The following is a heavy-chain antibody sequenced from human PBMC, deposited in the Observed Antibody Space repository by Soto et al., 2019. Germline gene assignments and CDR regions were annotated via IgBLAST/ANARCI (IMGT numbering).Heavy chain of an antibody. CDR3: TTELWFGELLPHGY. CDR1: GFTFSNAW. D-gene: IGHD3-10*01. J-gene: IGHJ4*02. Sequence: GGSLRLSCAASGFTFSNAWMSWVRQAPGKGLEWVGRIKSKTDGGTTDYAAPVKGRFTISRDDSKNTLYLQMNSLKTEDTAVYYCTTELWFGELLPHGYWGQGTLVTVSS. V-gene: IGHV3-15*01. CDR2: IKSKTDGGTT.